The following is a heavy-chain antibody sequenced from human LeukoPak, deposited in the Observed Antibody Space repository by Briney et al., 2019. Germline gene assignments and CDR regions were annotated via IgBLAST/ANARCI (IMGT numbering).Heavy chain of an antibody. CDR1: GFTFSSYW. CDR2: IKQDGSEK. Sequence: GGSLRLSCAASGFTFSSYWMSWVRQAPGEGLEWVANIKQDGSEKYYVDSVKGRFTISRDNAKNSLYLQMNGLRAEDTAVYYCARGGYYYGSSAYPARGAFDIWGQGTMVTVSS. V-gene: IGHV3-7*01. J-gene: IGHJ3*02. D-gene: IGHD3-22*01. CDR3: ARGGYYYGSSAYPARGAFDI.